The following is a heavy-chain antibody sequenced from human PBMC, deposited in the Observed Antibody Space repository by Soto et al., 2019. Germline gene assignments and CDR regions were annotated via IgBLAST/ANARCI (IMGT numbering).Heavy chain of an antibody. V-gene: IGHV3-30-3*01. Sequence: QVQLVESGGGVVQPGRSLRLSCAASGFTFSSYAMHWVRQAPGKGLEWVAVISYDGSNKYYADSVKGRFTISRDNSKNTLYLQMNSLRAEETAVYYCAEGPGGEGTVRGAWGQGTLVTVPS. J-gene: IGHJ5*02. CDR3: AEGPGGEGTVRGA. D-gene: IGHD3-10*01. CDR2: ISYDGSNK. CDR1: GFTFSSYA.